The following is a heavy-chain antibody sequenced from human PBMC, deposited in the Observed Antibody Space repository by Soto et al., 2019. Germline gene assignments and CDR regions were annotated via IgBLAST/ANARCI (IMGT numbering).Heavy chain of an antibody. Sequence: GGSLRRSCSASGFTLSSYALHWGRQSPVKGLEWVTVISKGGSNLYFADSVKGRFTISRDNSKNTLYLQMNSLRSEDTDGYYCARYFEHTCRCGLPACFDYWGQAALATVS. J-gene: IGHJ4*02. D-gene: IGHD2-21*01. CDR1: GFTLSSYA. CDR2: ISKGGSNL. V-gene: IGHV3-30-3*01. CDR3: ARYFEHTCRCGLPACFDY.